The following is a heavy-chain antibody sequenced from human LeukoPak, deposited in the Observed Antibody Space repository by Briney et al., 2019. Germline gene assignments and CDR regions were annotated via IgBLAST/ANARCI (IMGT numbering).Heavy chain of an antibody. CDR2: IRYDGSNK. V-gene: IGHV3-30*02. CDR1: GFTFSSYG. D-gene: IGHD3-10*01. Sequence: GGSLRLSCAASGFTFSSYGMHWVRQAPGKGLEWVAFIRYDGSNKYYADSVKGRFTISRDNSKSTLYLQMNSLRAEDTAVYYCATQAYYYGSGSYLDVWGKGTTVTISS. J-gene: IGHJ6*04. CDR3: ATQAYYYGSGSYLDV.